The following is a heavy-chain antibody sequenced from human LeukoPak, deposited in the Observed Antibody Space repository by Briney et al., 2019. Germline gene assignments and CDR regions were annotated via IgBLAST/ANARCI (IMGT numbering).Heavy chain of an antibody. V-gene: IGHV4-59*01. J-gene: IGHJ4*02. D-gene: IGHD6-19*01. Sequence: SETLSLTCTVSGGSISSYYWTWFRQPPGKGLEWIGDIYYSGGTNYNPSLKSRVTTSVDTSKNQFSLKLSSVTAADTAVYYCARGYFWAIAVAGYYFDYWGQGTLVTVSS. CDR2: IYYSGGT. CDR3: ARGYFWAIAVAGYYFDY. CDR1: GGSISSYY.